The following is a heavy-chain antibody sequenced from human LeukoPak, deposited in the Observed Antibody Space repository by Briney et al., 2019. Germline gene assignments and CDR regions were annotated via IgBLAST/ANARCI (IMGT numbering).Heavy chain of an antibody. J-gene: IGHJ3*02. V-gene: IGHV4-39*07. CDR2: TYYSGGT. CDR1: GGSITTRSYY. CDR3: ARKLNWGLGAFDI. Sequence: SETLSLTCNVSGGSITTRSYYWGWIRQSPGAGLEWIGTTYYSGGTFYNPSLRSRVTISLDTSENHFSLKMNSMTAADTAMYYCARKLNWGLGAFDIWGQGHWSPSRQ. D-gene: IGHD7-27*01.